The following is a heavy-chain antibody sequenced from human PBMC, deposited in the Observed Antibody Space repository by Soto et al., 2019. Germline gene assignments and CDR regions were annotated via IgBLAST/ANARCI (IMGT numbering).Heavy chain of an antibody. V-gene: IGHV4-59*01. CDR2: VDNSGNT. Sequence: PSETLSLTCTVSGGSISSYYWSWIRRPPGKGLEWIGCVDNSGNTDYNPSLKSRVTISVDTSKNQFSLKMNSMTAADTAVYYCARGRISAAANWFDPWGQGTLVTVSS. CDR1: GGSISSYY. CDR3: ARGRISAAANWFDP. J-gene: IGHJ5*02. D-gene: IGHD6-25*01.